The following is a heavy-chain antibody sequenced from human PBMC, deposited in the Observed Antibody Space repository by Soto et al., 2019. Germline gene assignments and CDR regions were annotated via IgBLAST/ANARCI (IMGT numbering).Heavy chain of an antibody. J-gene: IGHJ3*02. CDR3: ARDRAYCGGDCDLGAFDI. CDR1: GGTFSSYA. D-gene: IGHD2-21*02. Sequence: QVQLVQSGAEVKKPGSSVKVSCKASGGTFSSYAISWVRQAPGQGLEWMGGIIPIFGTANYAQKFQGRVTITADESTSTAYMELSSLRSEDTAVYYWARDRAYCGGDCDLGAFDIWGQGTMVTVSS. V-gene: IGHV1-69*01. CDR2: IIPIFGTA.